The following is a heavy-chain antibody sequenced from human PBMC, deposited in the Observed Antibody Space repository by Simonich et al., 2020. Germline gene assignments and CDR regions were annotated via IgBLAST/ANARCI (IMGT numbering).Heavy chain of an antibody. CDR3: ARGRNDFDY. CDR2: IKCNGVST. J-gene: IGHJ4*02. Sequence: EVQLVESGGGVVRPGGSLILSCAASGFTFDDYVMSWVRPGPGKGLEWVFCIKCNGVSTGYADSVKDRFTITRDNAKNSLYLQMNSLRAEDTALYHCARGRNDFDYWGQGTLVTVSS. D-gene: IGHD1-1*01. V-gene: IGHV3-20*01. CDR1: GFTFDDYV.